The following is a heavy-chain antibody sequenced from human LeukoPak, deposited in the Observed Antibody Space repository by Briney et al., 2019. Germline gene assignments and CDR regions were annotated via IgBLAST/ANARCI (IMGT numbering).Heavy chain of an antibody. J-gene: IGHJ4*02. D-gene: IGHD6-13*01. CDR1: GGSMSSGNW. CDR2: IYYSGST. V-gene: IGHV4-4*02. CDR3: ARGRTAAGTTYFDY. Sequence: PSETLSLTCAVSGGSMSSGNWWSWVRQPPGKGLEWSVEIYYSGSTNYNPSLKSRVTISVDKSKNQFSLTLSSVTAADPAVYYCARGRTAAGTTYFDYWRRGTLVTVSS.